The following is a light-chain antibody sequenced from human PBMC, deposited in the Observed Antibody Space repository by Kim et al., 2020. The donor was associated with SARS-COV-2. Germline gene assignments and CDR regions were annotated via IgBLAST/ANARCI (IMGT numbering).Light chain of an antibody. Sequence: SSELTQDPAVSVALGQTVKITCQGDSLRNSYASWYQQKPGQAPQLVVYEKNDRPAGIPDRFSGSSSGNTASLTITGAQAEDEADYYCHSRVSAKEYVFGPGTKVTVL. CDR3: HSRVSAKEYV. V-gene: IGLV3-19*01. J-gene: IGLJ1*01. CDR2: EKN. CDR1: SLRNSY.